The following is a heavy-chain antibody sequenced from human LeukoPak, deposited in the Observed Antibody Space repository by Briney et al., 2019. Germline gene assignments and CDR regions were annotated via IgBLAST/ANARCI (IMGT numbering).Heavy chain of an antibody. V-gene: IGHV3-9*01. D-gene: IGHD3-10*01. J-gene: IGHJ4*02. CDR2: ISWNSGSL. CDR3: AKDFFGYYGSGTTPRLDY. CDR1: GFIFDDNA. Sequence: GGSLRLSCAASGFIFDDNAMHWVRQAPGKGLEWVSSISWNSGSLGYADSVKGRFTISRDNAKNSLYLQMDSLRPEDTALYYCAKDFFGYYGSGTTPRLDYWGQGTLVTVSS.